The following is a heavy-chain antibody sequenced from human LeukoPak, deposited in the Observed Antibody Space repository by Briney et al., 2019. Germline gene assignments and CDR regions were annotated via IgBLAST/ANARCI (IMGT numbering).Heavy chain of an antibody. D-gene: IGHD1-26*01. CDR3: ARGSMSGSYWFYYYYYYMDV. Sequence: GASVKVSCKASGYTFTSYDINWVRQATGQGLEWMGWMNPNSGNTGYAQKFQGRVTMTRNTSISTAYMELSSLRSEDTAVYYCARGSMSGSYWFYYYYYYMDVWGKGTTVTISS. V-gene: IGHV1-8*01. CDR2: MNPNSGNT. J-gene: IGHJ6*03. CDR1: GYTFTSYD.